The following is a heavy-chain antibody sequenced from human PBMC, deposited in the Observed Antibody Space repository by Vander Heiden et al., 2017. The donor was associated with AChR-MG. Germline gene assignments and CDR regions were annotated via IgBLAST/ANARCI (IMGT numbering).Heavy chain of an antibody. CDR3: AKASPSGPFCDSDC. J-gene: IGHJ4*02. CDR1: GFTFSSYG. CDR2: ISFDGSKI. V-gene: IGHV3-30*18. Sequence: QVQLVESGGGVVQPGRSLRLFCAASGFTFSSYGMHWVRQGPGKGLEWVAVISFDGSKIYYTDSVKGRFTISRDNSKNTLYLQMDSLRVEDTATYYCAKASPSGPFCDSDCGGQGTLVTVSS. D-gene: IGHD3-10*01.